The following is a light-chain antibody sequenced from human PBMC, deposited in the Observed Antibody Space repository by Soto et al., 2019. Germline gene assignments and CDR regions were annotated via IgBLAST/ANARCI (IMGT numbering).Light chain of an antibody. CDR2: DVS. CDR3: SSYAGSSNV. J-gene: IGLJ1*01. V-gene: IGLV2-14*01. CDR1: SSDVGGYNF. Sequence: QSVLTQPASVSGSPGQSVTISCTGTSSDVGGYNFVSWHQQHPGKAPKRMIYDVSNRPSGVSNRFSGSKSGNTASLTISGLQAEDEADYYCSSYAGSSNVFGTGTRSPS.